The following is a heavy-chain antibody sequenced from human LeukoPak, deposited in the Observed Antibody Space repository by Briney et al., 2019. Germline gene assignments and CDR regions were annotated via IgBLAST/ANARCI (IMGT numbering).Heavy chain of an antibody. CDR2: IYHSGST. J-gene: IGHJ4*02. CDR3: AGDYGDYYFDY. V-gene: IGHV4-30-2*01. Sequence: SLTLSLTCTVSGGSISSGGYYWSWIRQPPGKGLEWIGYIYHSGSTYYNPSLKSRVTISVDTSKNQFSLKLSSVTAADTAVYFCAGDYGDYYFDYWGQGTLVTVSS. CDR1: GGSISSGGYY. D-gene: IGHD4-17*01.